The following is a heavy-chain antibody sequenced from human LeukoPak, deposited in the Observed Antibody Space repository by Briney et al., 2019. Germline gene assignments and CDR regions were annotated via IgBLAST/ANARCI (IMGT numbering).Heavy chain of an antibody. V-gene: IGHV3-30*18. CDR2: ISYDGSNK. D-gene: IGHD6-19*01. CDR3: AKREGQWLPD. Sequence: GGSLRLSYAASGFTFSSYGMHWVRQAPGKGLEWVAVISYDGSNKYYADSVKGRFTISRDNSKNTLYLQMNSLRAEDTAVYYCAKREGQWLPDWGQGTLVTVSS. CDR1: GFTFSSYG. J-gene: IGHJ4*02.